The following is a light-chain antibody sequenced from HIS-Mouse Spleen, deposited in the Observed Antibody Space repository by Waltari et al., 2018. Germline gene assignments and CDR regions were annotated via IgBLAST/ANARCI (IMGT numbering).Light chain of an antibody. Sequence: QSVLTQPPSASGTPGQRVTIPCSGSSPNIRSNTVNWYQQLPATAPKLLIYSNKQRPSGVPDRFSGSKSGNSASLAISGLQSEDEADYYCAAWDDSLNGPVFGGGTKLTVL. CDR2: SNK. J-gene: IGLJ2*01. CDR3: AAWDDSLNGPV. V-gene: IGLV1-44*01. CDR1: SPNIRSNT.